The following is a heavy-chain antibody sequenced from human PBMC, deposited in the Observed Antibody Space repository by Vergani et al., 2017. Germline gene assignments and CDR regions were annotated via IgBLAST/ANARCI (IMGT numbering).Heavy chain of an antibody. Sequence: QVQLVQSGAEVKKPGASAKVSCKVSGYTLTELSMHWVRQAPGKGLEWMGGFDPEDGETIYAQKFQGRVTMTEDTSTDTAYMELSSLGSEDTAVDYCATRQPLLGGSDLGYWGQGTLVTVSS. D-gene: IGHD1-26*01. CDR2: FDPEDGET. CDR1: GYTLTELS. V-gene: IGHV1-24*01. CDR3: ATRQPLLGGSDLGY. J-gene: IGHJ4*02.